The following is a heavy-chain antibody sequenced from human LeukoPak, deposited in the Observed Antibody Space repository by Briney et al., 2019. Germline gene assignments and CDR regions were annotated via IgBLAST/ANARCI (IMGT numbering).Heavy chain of an antibody. CDR2: IVVGSGNT. V-gene: IGHV1-58*01. CDR3: AADRWSGWYRNDAFDI. CDR1: GFTFTSSA. Sequence: SVKVSCKASGFTFTSSAVQWVRQARGQRLEWIGWIVVGSGNTNYAQKFQERVTITRDMSTSTAYMELSSLRSEDTAVYYCAADRWSGWYRNDAFDIWGQGTMVTVSS. J-gene: IGHJ3*02. D-gene: IGHD6-19*01.